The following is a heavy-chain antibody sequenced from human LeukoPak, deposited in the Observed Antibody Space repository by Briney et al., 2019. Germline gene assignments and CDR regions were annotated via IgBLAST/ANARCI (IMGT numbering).Heavy chain of an antibody. D-gene: IGHD3-22*01. CDR2: INPNSDGT. V-gene: IGHV1-2*02. CDR1: GYTFTVYY. CDR3: AMTSYYYDSSGYFDY. Sequence: ASVKVSYKASGYTFTVYYMHWVRQAPGQGREWMGWINPNSDGTNYAQKFQGRVTMTRDTSISTAYMELSRLRSDDTAVYYCAMTSYYYDSSGYFDYWGQGTLVTVSS. J-gene: IGHJ4*02.